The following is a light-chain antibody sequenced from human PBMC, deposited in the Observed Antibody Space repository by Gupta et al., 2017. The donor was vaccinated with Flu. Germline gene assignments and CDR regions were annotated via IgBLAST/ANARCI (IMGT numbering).Light chain of an antibody. Sequence: EIVMTNSPATLSVSPGERATLSCRASQSVSSNLTWYQQKHGQAPRPLIYGASTRATGIPARFSGSGSGTEFTLIISSLQAEDFAVYYCQQYNNWPGTFGQGTKVEIK. CDR3: QQYNNWPGT. V-gene: IGKV3-15*01. CDR1: QSVSSN. CDR2: GAS. J-gene: IGKJ2*02.